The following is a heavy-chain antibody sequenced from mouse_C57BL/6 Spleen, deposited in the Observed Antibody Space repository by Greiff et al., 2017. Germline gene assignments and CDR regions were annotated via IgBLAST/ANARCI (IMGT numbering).Heavy chain of an antibody. V-gene: IGHV1-82*01. D-gene: IGHD2-3*01. CDR1: GYAFSSSW. CDR2: IYPGDGDT. J-gene: IGHJ4*01. CDR3: ARWGLLYYAMDY. Sequence: VKLQESGPELVKPGASVKISCKASGYAFSSSWMNWVKQRPGKGLEWIGRIYPGDGDTNYNGKFKGKATLTADKSSSTAYMQLSSLTSEDSAVYFCARWGLLYYAMDYWGQGTSVTVSS.